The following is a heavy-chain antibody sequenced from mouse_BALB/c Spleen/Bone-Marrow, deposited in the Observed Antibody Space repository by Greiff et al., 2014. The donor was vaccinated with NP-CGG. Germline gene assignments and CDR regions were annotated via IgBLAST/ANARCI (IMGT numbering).Heavy chain of an antibody. CDR1: GYSFTGYF. V-gene: IGHV1-20*01. CDR2: INPYNGDT. D-gene: IGHD2-13*01. Sequence: EVQLQQSGPELVKPGASVKISCEASGYSFTGYFMNWVKQSHGKSLEWIGRINPYNGDTFYNQKFKGKATLTVDKSSSTAHMERRSLTSEDSAVYYCGGQDGDYGGLAYWGQGTLVTVSA. CDR3: GGQDGDYGGLAY. J-gene: IGHJ3*01.